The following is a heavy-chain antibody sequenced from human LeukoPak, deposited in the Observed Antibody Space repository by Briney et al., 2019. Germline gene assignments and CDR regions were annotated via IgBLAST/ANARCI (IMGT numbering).Heavy chain of an antibody. V-gene: IGHV3-23*01. CDR2: VTGIVGRT. CDR3: AKYMTPDTVAAIPPFDY. CDR1: GFGFSSYA. D-gene: IGHD5-12*01. Sequence: GGSLRLSCAASGFGFSSYAVSWVRQGPGKGLEWVSSVTGIVGRTYYADSVDGRFIISRDNSKSTVYLQMNSLRAEDTAVYYCAKYMTPDTVAAIPPFDYWGQGTLVTVSS. J-gene: IGHJ4*02.